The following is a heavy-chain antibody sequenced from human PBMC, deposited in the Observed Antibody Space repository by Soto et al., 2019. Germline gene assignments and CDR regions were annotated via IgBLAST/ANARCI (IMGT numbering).Heavy chain of an antibody. Sequence: SXTLSLTCTVSGGSISSYYWSWIRQPPVKGLGWIGYIYYSGSTNYTPSLKSRVTISVDTSKNQFSLKLSSVTAADTAVYYCARHGNWFDPWGQGTLVTVSS. CDR1: GGSISSYY. V-gene: IGHV4-59*08. J-gene: IGHJ5*02. CDR3: ARHGNWFDP. CDR2: IYYSGST.